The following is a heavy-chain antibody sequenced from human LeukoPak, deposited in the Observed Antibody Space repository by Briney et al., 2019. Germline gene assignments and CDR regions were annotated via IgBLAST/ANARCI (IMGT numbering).Heavy chain of an antibody. CDR3: ATDTQDGYREEH. CDR2: ITGSGGST. CDR1: GFTFSSYA. J-gene: IGHJ4*02. V-gene: IGHV3-23*01. Sequence: PGGSLRLSCAASGFTFSSYAMSWVRQAPGKGLEWAAAITGSGGSTFYADSVKGRFTISRDNAKNSLYLQMNSLRAEDTAVYYCATDTQDGYREEHWGQGTLVTVSS. D-gene: IGHD5-24*01.